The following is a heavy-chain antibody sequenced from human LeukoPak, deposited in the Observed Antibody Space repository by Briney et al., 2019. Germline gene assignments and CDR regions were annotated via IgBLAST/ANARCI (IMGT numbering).Heavy chain of an antibody. CDR2: IIPIFDTT. CDR1: GYTFTSYG. Sequence: SVKVSCKASGYTFTSYGISWVRQAPGQGLEWMGRIIPIFDTTNYAQNFQGRVRISTDESTSTAYMEVSSLRSEDTAVYYCARDAPPGVRGVIRWFDPWGQGTLVTVSS. V-gene: IGHV1-69*05. CDR3: ARDAPPGVRGVIRWFDP. D-gene: IGHD3-10*01. J-gene: IGHJ5*02.